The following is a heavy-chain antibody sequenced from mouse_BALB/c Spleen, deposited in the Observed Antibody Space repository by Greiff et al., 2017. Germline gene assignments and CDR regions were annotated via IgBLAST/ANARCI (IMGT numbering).Heavy chain of an antibody. CDR2: IYPGDGDT. V-gene: IGHV1-87*01. CDR3: ARGYGNYGSYAMDY. J-gene: IGHJ4*01. CDR1: GYTFTSYW. Sequence: VQLQQSGAELARPGASVKLSCKASGYTFTSYWMQWVNQRPGQGLEWIGAIYPGDGDTRYTQKFKGKATLTADKSSSTAYMQLSSLASEDSAVYYCARGYGNYGSYAMDYWGQGTSVTVSS. D-gene: IGHD2-10*02.